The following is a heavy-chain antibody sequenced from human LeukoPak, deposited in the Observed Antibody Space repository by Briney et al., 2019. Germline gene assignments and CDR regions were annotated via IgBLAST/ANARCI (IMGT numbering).Heavy chain of an antibody. Sequence: ASVKVSCKASGYTFTGYYMHWVRQAPGQGLEWMGWINPNSGGTNYAQKFQGRVTMTRDTSISTAYMELSRLRSDDTAVYYCARAPNGDCSSTSCHLRLDFDYWGQGTLVTVSS. J-gene: IGHJ4*02. CDR1: GYTFTGYY. V-gene: IGHV1-2*02. CDR3: ARAPNGDCSSTSCHLRLDFDY. CDR2: INPNSGGT. D-gene: IGHD2-2*01.